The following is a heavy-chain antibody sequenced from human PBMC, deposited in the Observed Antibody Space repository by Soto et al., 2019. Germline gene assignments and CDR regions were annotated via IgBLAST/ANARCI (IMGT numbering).Heavy chain of an antibody. CDR1: GGSISSGDYY. V-gene: IGHV4-30-4*01. Sequence: SETLSLTCSGSGGSISSGDYYWSWIRQPPGKGLELIGYIYYRGGTNYNSSLKSRVTISVDTSKNQFSLKLNSVTAADTAVYYCARATADIWFDPWGQGTLVTVSS. D-gene: IGHD2-2*01. J-gene: IGHJ5*02. CDR3: ARATADIWFDP. CDR2: IYYRGGT.